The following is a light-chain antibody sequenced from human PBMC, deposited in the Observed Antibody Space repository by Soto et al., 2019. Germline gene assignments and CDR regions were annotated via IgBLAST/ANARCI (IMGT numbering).Light chain of an antibody. CDR3: QQSYSTPIT. CDR2: AAS. CDR1: QSISSY. Sequence: DIQMTQSAASVSASVGQRVTITCRASQSISSYLNWYQQKPGKAPKLLIYAASSLQSGVPSRFSGSGSGTDFTLTISSLQPEDFATYYCQQSYSTPITFGGGTKVDNK. V-gene: IGKV1-39*01. J-gene: IGKJ4*01.